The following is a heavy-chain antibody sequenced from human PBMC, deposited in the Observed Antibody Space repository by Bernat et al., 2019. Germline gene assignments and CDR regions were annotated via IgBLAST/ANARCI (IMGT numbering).Heavy chain of an antibody. D-gene: IGHD3-16*02. CDR1: GFTFSSYS. CDR3: AKRPSRLGELSYYAFDI. CDR2: ISGSGGST. V-gene: IGHV3-23*04. J-gene: IGHJ3*02. Sequence: EVQLVESGGGLVQPGGSLRLSCAASGFTFSSYSMNWVRQAPGKGLEWVSAISGSGGSTYYADSVKGRFTISRDNSKNTLYLQMNSLRAEDTAVYYCAKRPSRLGELSYYAFDIWGQGTMVTVSS.